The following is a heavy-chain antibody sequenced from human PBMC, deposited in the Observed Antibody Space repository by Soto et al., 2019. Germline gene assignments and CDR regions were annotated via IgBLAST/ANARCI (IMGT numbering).Heavy chain of an antibody. V-gene: IGHV4-59*01. CDR2: IYYRGST. Sequence: SETLSLTCTVSGGSISGYYWSWIRQPPGKGLEYIGYIYYRGSTNYNPSLKSRVTMSVDTSRNLLSLKVNSVTAADTAVYYCARQQLLPYYYSLDVWGQGTTVTVSS. D-gene: IGHD6-13*01. CDR3: ARQQLLPYYYSLDV. J-gene: IGHJ6*02. CDR1: GGSISGYY.